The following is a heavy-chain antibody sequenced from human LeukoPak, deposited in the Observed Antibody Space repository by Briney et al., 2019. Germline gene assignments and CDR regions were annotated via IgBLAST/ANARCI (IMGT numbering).Heavy chain of an antibody. CDR2: ISYTGET. J-gene: IGHJ6*03. CDR3: ANSRHYYCYMDV. D-gene: IGHD6-13*01. CDR1: GGSISSSSYD. V-gene: IGHV4-39*07. Sequence: SETLSLTCTVSGGSISSSSYDWGWVRQSPGKGLEWIGSISYTGETHYNPSLKTPVTISVDTPKHQFSLKLKSVTAADTAVYFCANSRHYYCYMDVWGKGTTVTVSS.